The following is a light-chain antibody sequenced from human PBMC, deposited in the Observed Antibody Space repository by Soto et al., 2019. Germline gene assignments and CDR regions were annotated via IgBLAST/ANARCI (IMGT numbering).Light chain of an antibody. CDR3: QQSYSAPRT. Sequence: DIQMTQSPSSLSASVGDSVTITCRASHSIARYLNWYQHKPGGAPKLLIYLASSLQSGAPSRFSGSGSGTDFTLTISSLQPEDFETYYCQQSYSAPRTFGQGTKVDIK. CDR1: HSIARY. J-gene: IGKJ1*01. CDR2: LAS. V-gene: IGKV1-39*01.